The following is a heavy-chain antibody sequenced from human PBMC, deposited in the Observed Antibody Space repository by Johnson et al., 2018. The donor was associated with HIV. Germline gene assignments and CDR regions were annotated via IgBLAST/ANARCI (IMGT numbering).Heavy chain of an antibody. D-gene: IGHD5-12*01. V-gene: IGHV3-30*03. J-gene: IGHJ3*02. Sequence: QEQLVESGGGVVQPGRSLRLSCAASGFTFSNFGMHWVRQAPGKGLEWVAVISYDESNKYYADSVKGRFTISRDNSKNTLYLQMNSLRTEDTAVYYCAAPRESRIGYDLDAFDIWGQGTMVTVSS. CDR3: AAPRESRIGYDLDAFDI. CDR2: ISYDESNK. CDR1: GFTFSNFG.